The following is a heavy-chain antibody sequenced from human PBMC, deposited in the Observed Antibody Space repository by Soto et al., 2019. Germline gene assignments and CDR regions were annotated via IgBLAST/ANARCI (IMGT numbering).Heavy chain of an antibody. D-gene: IGHD3-22*01. CDR3: AFTYYYDSSGYRSGYFDY. CDR2: INPSDGST. V-gene: IGHV1-46*01. CDR1: GDTFTSYY. J-gene: IGHJ4*02. Sequence: GASVKVSCKASGDTFTSYYMHWVRQAPGQGLEWMGIINPSDGSTSYAQKFQGRVTMTRDTSTSTVYMELSSLRSEDTAVYYCAFTYYYDSSGYRSGYFDYWGQGTLVTVSS.